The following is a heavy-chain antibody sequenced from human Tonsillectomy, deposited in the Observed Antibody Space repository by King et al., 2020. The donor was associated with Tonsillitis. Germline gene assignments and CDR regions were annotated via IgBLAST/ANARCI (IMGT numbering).Heavy chain of an antibody. J-gene: IGHJ4*02. Sequence: VQLVESGGGLVKPGGSLRLSCAASGFTFSSYSMNWVRQAPGKGLEWVSSISSSSSYIYYADSVKGRFTISRDNAKNSLYLQMNSLRAEDTAVYYCARVESLTTVVRDWGKGTLVTVSS. V-gene: IGHV3-21*01. D-gene: IGHD4-23*01. CDR1: GFTFSSYS. CDR2: ISSSSSYI. CDR3: ARVESLTTVVRD.